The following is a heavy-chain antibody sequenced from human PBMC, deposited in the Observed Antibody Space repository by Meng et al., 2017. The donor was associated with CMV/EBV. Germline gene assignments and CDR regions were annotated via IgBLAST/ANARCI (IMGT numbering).Heavy chain of an antibody. Sequence: LKISCAASGFTISRYAMHWVRQAPGKGLEWVAVISYDGSNKVYADSVKGRFTISRDNSKKTLYLQMNSLRGEDMAVYHCARDGDPGAESHDAFDIWGQGTMVTVSS. CDR3: ARDGDPGAESHDAFDI. D-gene: IGHD1-14*01. CDR1: GFTISRYA. CDR2: ISYDGSNK. V-gene: IGHV3-30-3*01. J-gene: IGHJ3*02.